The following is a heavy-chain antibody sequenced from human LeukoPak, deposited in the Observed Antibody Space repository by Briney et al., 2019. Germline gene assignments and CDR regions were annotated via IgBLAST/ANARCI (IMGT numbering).Heavy chain of an antibody. CDR1: GYTFISYG. J-gene: IGHJ5*02. V-gene: IGHV1-18*04. CDR3: TRDQRCSWPGDWFNP. CDR2: ISAYTNNT. D-gene: IGHD2-15*01. Sequence: ASVKVSCKASGYTFISYGISWVRQAPGQGLEWMGWISAYTNNTNYAPKLQGRVTMTIDTSTSTAYMELGRLRSDDTAVYYCTRDQRCSWPGDWFNPWGQGTLVTVSS.